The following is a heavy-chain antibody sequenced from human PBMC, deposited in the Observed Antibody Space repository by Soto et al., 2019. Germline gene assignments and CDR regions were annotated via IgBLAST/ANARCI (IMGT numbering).Heavy chain of an antibody. Sequence: ASVKVSCKTSGYTFTSHGISWVRQAPGQGLEWLGWISGYNGNTNYAQKVQGRITLTRDTSTSAAYMELRSLRSDDTAVYYCERALLKALNREGVGAQNWFDPWGQGTLVTVSS. CDR2: ISGYNGNT. V-gene: IGHV1-18*01. J-gene: IGHJ5*02. D-gene: IGHD1-26*01. CDR3: ERALLKALNREGVGAQNWFDP. CDR1: GYTFTSHG.